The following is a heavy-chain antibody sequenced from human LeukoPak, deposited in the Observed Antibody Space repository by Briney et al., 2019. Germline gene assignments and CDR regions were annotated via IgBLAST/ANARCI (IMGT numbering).Heavy chain of an antibody. V-gene: IGHV4-39*07. CDR2: IYYSGST. D-gene: IGHD6-6*01. CDR1: GGSISSSNYY. J-gene: IGHJ3*02. CDR3: ASSIAARPSGAFDI. Sequence: PSETLSLTCTVSGGSISSSNYYWGWIRQPPGKGLEWIGSIYYSGSTYSNPSLKSRVTISVDTSKNQFSLKLSSVTAADTAVYYCASSIAARPSGAFDIWGQGTMVTVSS.